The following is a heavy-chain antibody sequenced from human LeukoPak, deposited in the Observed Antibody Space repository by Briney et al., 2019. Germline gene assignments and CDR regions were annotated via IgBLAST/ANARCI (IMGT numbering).Heavy chain of an antibody. CDR3: ARGPDDYGDRHYGDY. J-gene: IGHJ4*02. Sequence: ASVQVSCKASGYTFTSYGISWVRQAPGQGLEWMGWISAYNGNTNYAQKLQGRVTMTTDTSTSTAYMELRSLRSDDTAVYYCARGPDDYGDRHYGDYWGQGTLVTVSS. CDR1: GYTFTSYG. CDR2: ISAYNGNT. D-gene: IGHD4-17*01. V-gene: IGHV1-18*04.